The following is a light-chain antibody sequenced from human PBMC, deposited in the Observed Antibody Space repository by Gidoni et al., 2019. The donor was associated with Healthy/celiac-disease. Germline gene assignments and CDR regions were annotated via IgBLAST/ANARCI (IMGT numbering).Light chain of an antibody. V-gene: IGKV1-33*01. J-gene: IGKJ3*01. CDR3: QQYDNLT. CDR1: QDISNY. CDR2: DAS. Sequence: DIQMTQSPSSLSASVGDRVNITCQASQDISNYLNWYQQKPGKAPKLLIYDASNLETGVPSRFSGSGSGTDFTFTISSLQPEDIATYYCQQYDNLTFGPGTKVDIK.